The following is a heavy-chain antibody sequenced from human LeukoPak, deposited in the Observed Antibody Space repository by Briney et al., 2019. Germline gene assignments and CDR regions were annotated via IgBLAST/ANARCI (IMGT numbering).Heavy chain of an antibody. CDR1: GGSFSGYD. V-gene: IGHV4-34*01. Sequence: SETLSLTCAVYGGSFSGYDWSWIRQPPGKGLEWIGEINHSGSTNYNPSLKSRATISVDTSKNQFSLKLSSVTAADTAVYYCARGPIVVVPAAISSFDPWGQGTLVTVSS. J-gene: IGHJ5*02. D-gene: IGHD2-2*01. CDR2: INHSGST. CDR3: ARGPIVVVPAAISSFDP.